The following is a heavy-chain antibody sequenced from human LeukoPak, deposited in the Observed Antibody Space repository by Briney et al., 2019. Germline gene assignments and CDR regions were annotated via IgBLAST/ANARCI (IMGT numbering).Heavy chain of an antibody. V-gene: IGHV3-48*02. CDR1: GFTFSSYS. Sequence: PAGSLRLSCAGTGFTFSSYSMNWVRQAPGKGLEWVSYISGSSSIIYNADSVKGRFTISRDNAKNSLYLQMNSLRDEDTAVYYCARVDGGFDLWGQGTMVTVSS. CDR3: ARVDGGFDL. CDR2: ISGSSSII. J-gene: IGHJ3*01.